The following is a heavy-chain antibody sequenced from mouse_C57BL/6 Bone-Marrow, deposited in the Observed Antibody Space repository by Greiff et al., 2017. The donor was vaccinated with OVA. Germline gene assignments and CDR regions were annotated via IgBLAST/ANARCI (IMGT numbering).Heavy chain of an antibody. CDR1: GFTFSDFY. CDR3: ARDAPPYYSNYNWYFDV. D-gene: IGHD2-5*01. CDR2: SRNKANDYTT. Sequence: EVKLVESGGGLVQSGRSLRLSCATSGFTFSDFYMEWVRQAPGKGLEWIAASRNKANDYTTEYSASVKGRFIVSRDTSQSILYLQMNALRAEDTAIYYCARDAPPYYSNYNWYFDVWGTGTTVTVSS. V-gene: IGHV7-1*01. J-gene: IGHJ1*03.